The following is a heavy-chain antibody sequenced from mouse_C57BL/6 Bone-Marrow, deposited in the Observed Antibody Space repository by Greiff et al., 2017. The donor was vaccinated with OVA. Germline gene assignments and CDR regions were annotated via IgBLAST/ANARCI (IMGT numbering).Heavy chain of an antibody. CDR3: ARPQYYGSSYGRYFDV. CDR1: GYTFTSYG. CDR2: IYPRSGNT. V-gene: IGHV1-81*01. D-gene: IGHD1-1*01. Sequence: VQLQESGAELARPGASVKLSCKASGYTFTSYGISWVKQRTGQGLEWIGEIYPRSGNTYYNENFKGKATLTADKSSSTAYMELRRLTSEDSAVYFCARPQYYGSSYGRYFDVGGRGTTVTVSS. J-gene: IGHJ1*03.